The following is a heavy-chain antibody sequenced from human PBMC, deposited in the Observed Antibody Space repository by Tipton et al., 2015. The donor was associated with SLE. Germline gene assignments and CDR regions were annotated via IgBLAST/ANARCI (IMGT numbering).Heavy chain of an antibody. V-gene: IGHV3-74*01. CDR1: GLTFSNYW. Sequence: SLRLSCAASGLTFSNYWMHWVRQVPGKGLVWISRINSDGSSSRYADSVKGRFTISRDNSKNTLYLQMNSLRADTAVYYCARDGDWGRAFDIWGQGTMVTVSS. CDR3: ARDGDWGRAFDI. J-gene: IGHJ3*02. CDR2: INSDGSSS. D-gene: IGHD3/OR15-3a*01.